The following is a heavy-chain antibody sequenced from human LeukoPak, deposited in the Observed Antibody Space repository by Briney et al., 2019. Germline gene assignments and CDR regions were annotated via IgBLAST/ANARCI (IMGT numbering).Heavy chain of an antibody. Sequence: VAAVKVSCKASGYTFTSYGISWVRQAPGQGLEWMGWISAYNGNTNYAQKLQGRVTMTTDTSPRTGYMELRSLRSDDTAVYYCARDFTEYLWELPFDYWGQGTLVTVSS. CDR1: GYTFTSYG. D-gene: IGHD1-26*01. CDR3: ARDFTEYLWELPFDY. CDR2: ISAYNGNT. J-gene: IGHJ4*02. V-gene: IGHV1-18*01.